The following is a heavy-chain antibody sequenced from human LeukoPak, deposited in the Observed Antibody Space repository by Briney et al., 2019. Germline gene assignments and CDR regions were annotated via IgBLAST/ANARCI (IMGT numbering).Heavy chain of an antibody. Sequence: SETLSLTCTVSGGSISTSSYYWGWIRQPPGKGLEWIGRVSYSGSTYYNPSLKSRVTISVDTSKNQFSLKLNSVTAADTALYYCSAAYYYDSTGYYQWFDPWGQGTLVTVSA. D-gene: IGHD3-22*01. CDR1: GGSISTSSYY. V-gene: IGHV4-39*01. J-gene: IGHJ5*02. CDR2: VSYSGST. CDR3: SAAYYYDSTGYYQWFDP.